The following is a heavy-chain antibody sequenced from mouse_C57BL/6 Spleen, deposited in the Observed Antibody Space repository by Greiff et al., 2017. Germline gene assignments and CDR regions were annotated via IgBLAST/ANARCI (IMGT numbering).Heavy chain of an antibody. CDR3: ATSYYSNYGGYFDV. Sequence: VQLVESGPGLVAPSQSLSITCTVSGFSLTSYGVDWVRQSPGKGLEWLGVIWGVGSTNYNSALKSRLSISKDNSKSQVFLKMNSLQTDDTAMYYCATSYYSNYGGYFDVWGTGTTVTVSS. CDR1: GFSLTSYG. CDR2: IWGVGST. D-gene: IGHD2-5*01. V-gene: IGHV2-6*01. J-gene: IGHJ1*03.